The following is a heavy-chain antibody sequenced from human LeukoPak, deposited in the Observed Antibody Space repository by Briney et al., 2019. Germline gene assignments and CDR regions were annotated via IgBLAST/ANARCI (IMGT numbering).Heavy chain of an antibody. Sequence: GGSLRPSCAPSGFTFSSYWMHWVRKAPGKGLVWVSRINSDGSSTSYADSVKGRFTISRDNAKNTLYLQMNSLRAEDTAVYYCASRRDGYNYRFDYWGQGTLVTVSS. CDR1: GFTFSSYW. CDR3: ASRRDGYNYRFDY. J-gene: IGHJ4*02. D-gene: IGHD5-24*01. V-gene: IGHV3-74*01. CDR2: INSDGSST.